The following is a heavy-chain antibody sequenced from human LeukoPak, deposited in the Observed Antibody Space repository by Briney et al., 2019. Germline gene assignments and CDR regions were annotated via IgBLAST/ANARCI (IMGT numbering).Heavy chain of an antibody. V-gene: IGHV3-21*01. CDR3: AKSTRAVMAMMDV. CDR2: ISSRSTYI. J-gene: IGHJ6*04. Sequence: PGGPLRLSCAASGFTFSSYSMNWVRQAPGKGLEWVASISSRSTYIYHAASVKGRFTISRDNAKNSLFLQMNSLRAEDTAVYFCAKSTRAVMAMMDVWGKGTTVTVSS. D-gene: IGHD3-16*01. CDR1: GFTFSSYS.